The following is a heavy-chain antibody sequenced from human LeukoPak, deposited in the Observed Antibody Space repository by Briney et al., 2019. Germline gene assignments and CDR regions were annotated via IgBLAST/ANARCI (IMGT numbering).Heavy chain of an antibody. Sequence: GGSLRLSCAASGFTFSSYWMSWVRQAPGKGLEWAANIKQDGSEKYYVDSVKGRFTISRDNAKNSLYLQMNSLRAEDTAVYYCAREAGVNYFDYWGQGTLVTVSS. V-gene: IGHV3-7*01. CDR1: GFTFSSYW. CDR3: AREAGVNYFDY. CDR2: IKQDGSEK. J-gene: IGHJ4*02. D-gene: IGHD2-21*01.